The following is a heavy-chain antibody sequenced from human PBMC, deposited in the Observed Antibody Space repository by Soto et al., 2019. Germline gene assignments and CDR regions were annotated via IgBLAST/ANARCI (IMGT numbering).Heavy chain of an antibody. CDR1: GYTFTSYG. V-gene: IGHV1-18*04. CDR2: ISAYNGNT. J-gene: IGHJ4*02. CDR3: ARDTSIAVAVDY. D-gene: IGHD6-19*01. Sequence: ASVKVSCKASGYTFTSYGISWVRQAPGQGLEWMGWISAYNGNTNYAQKLQGRVTVTTDTSTSTAYMELRSLRSDDTAVYYCARDTSIAVAVDYWGQGTLVTVSS.